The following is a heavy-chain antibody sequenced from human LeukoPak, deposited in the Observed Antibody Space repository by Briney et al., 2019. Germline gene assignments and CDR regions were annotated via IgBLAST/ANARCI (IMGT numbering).Heavy chain of an antibody. CDR3: ASQYCSGTSCYSGSGAFDI. CDR2: IYTSGST. D-gene: IGHD2-2*02. J-gene: IGHJ3*02. V-gene: IGHV4-4*07. CDR1: GGSISSYY. Sequence: SETLSLTCTVSGGSISSYYWSWIRQPAGKGLEWIGRIYTSGSTNYNPSLKSRVTISVDTSKNQFSLKLSSVTAADTAVYYCASQYCSGTSCYSGSGAFDIWGQGTMVTVSS.